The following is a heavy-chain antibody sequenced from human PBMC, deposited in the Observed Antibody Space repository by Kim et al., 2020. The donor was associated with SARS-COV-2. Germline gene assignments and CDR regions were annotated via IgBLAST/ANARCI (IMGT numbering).Heavy chain of an antibody. CDR3: AKVSYGDYDRFDY. J-gene: IGHJ4*02. CDR1: GFTFSSYG. Sequence: GGSLRLSCAASGFTFSSYGMHWVRQAPGKGLEWVAVISYDGSNKYYADSVKGRFTISRDNSKNTLYLQMNSLRAEDTAVYYCAKVSYGDYDRFDYWGQGTLVTVSS. D-gene: IGHD4-17*01. CDR2: ISYDGSNK. V-gene: IGHV3-30*18.